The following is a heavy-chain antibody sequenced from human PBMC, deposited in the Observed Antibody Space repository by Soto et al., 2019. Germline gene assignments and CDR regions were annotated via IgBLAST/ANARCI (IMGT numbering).Heavy chain of an antibody. Sequence: EVQLVESGGGLVQPGGSLRLSCAASGFTFSSYDTHWVRQATGKGLEWVSAIGTAGDTYYPGSVKGRFTISRENAKNSLYLQMNSLRAGDTAVYYCARGHSSGWSEGFDYWGQGTLVTVSS. V-gene: IGHV3-13*04. CDR1: GFTFSSYD. CDR2: IGTAGDT. J-gene: IGHJ4*02. D-gene: IGHD6-19*01. CDR3: ARGHSSGWSEGFDY.